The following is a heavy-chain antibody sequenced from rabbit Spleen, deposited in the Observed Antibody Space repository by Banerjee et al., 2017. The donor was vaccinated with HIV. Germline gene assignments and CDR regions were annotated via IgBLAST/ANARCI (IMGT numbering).Heavy chain of an antibody. CDR3: ARDTGTSFSTYGMDL. CDR2: IDTSNGDT. J-gene: IGHJ6*01. D-gene: IGHD7-1*01. CDR1: GFSFSSNW. V-gene: IGHV1S45*01. Sequence: QEQLVESGGGLVQPEGSLTLTCKASGFSFSSNWICWVRQAPGKGLEWIACIDTSNGDTDYANWPKGRFTISKASSTTVTLQMTSLTAADTATYFCARDTGTSFSTYGMDLWGPGTLVTVS.